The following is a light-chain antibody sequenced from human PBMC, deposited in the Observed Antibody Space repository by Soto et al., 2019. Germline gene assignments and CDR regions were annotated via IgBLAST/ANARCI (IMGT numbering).Light chain of an antibody. Sequence: QSALTQPASVSGSPGQSITISCTGTSSDVGSYNLVSWYQQHPGKAPKLMIYEVSKRPSGVSNRFSGSKSGNTASLTISGLQAEDEADYYCCSYAGSSTFRVFGGGTKVTGL. CDR2: EVS. CDR1: SSDVGSYNL. J-gene: IGLJ3*02. V-gene: IGLV2-23*02. CDR3: CSYAGSSTFRV.